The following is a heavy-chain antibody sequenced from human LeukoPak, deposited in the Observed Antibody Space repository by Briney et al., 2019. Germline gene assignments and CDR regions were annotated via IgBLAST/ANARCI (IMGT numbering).Heavy chain of an antibody. Sequence: SETLSLTCAVYGGSFSGYYWIWIRQPPGKGLEWIGEINHSGSTNYNPSLKSRVTISVDTSKNQFSLKLSSVTAAETAVYYCARGGLVLRFLEWLSKTYNWFDPWGQGTLVTVSS. V-gene: IGHV4-34*01. CDR2: INHSGST. J-gene: IGHJ5*02. CDR3: ARGGLVLRFLEWLSKTYNWFDP. CDR1: GGSFSGYY. D-gene: IGHD3-3*01.